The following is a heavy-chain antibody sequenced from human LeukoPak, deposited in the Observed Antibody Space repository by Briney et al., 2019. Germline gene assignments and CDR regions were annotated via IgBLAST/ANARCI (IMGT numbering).Heavy chain of an antibody. CDR2: ISGSGDNT. CDR1: RFTFSSYA. V-gene: IGHV3-23*01. D-gene: IGHD2-2*01. Sequence: GGSLRLSCAASRFTFSSYAMSWVRQTPGRGREWVSAISGSGDNTYYADSVKGRFTISRDNSKNMLFLQMNSLRAEDTAVYYCAEQTRLSTSTSLDYWGQGTLVTVSS. CDR3: AEQTRLSTSTSLDY. J-gene: IGHJ4*02.